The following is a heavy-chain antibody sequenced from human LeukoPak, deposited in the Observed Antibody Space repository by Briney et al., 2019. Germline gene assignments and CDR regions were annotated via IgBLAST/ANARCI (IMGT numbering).Heavy chain of an antibody. CDR2: IYYSGST. Sequence: SETLSLTCTVSGGSPSSYYWSWIRQPPGKGLEWIGYIYYSGSTNHNPSLQSRLTISVDTSKNQFSLKLSSVTAADTAVYYCARSESSGWYYFDYWGQGTLVTVSS. CDR1: GGSPSSYY. V-gene: IGHV4-59*08. CDR3: ARSESSGWYYFDY. D-gene: IGHD6-19*01. J-gene: IGHJ4*02.